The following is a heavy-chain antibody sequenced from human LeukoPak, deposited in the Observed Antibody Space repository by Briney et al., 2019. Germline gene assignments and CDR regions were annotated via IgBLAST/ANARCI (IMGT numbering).Heavy chain of an antibody. CDR1: GYTFSNSY. CDR2: MNPKSGGT. CDR3: ARAGGRSWFDP. V-gene: IGHV1-2*02. D-gene: IGHD1-26*01. Sequence: ASVKVSCKASGYTFSNSYIHWVRQAPGQGLEWMGSMNPKSGGTKYAQKFQGRVSVTRDTSISTAYMELASLTSDDTAVYYCARAGGRSWFDPWGQGTLVTVSS. J-gene: IGHJ5*02.